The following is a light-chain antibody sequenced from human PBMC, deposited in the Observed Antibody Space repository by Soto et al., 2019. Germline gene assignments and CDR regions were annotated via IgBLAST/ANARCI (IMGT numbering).Light chain of an antibody. V-gene: IGLV2-14*03. CDR2: DVN. CDR1: SIDIGAYDY. CDR3: SAYTNANTLT. J-gene: IGLJ2*01. Sequence: QSVLTQPASVSGSPGQSVTISCTGTSIDIGAYDYVSWYQQVPGKAPKLLIFDVNYRPSEISRRFSGSKSGNSASLTISALQPADEADYYCSAYTNANTLTFGGGTKLTVL.